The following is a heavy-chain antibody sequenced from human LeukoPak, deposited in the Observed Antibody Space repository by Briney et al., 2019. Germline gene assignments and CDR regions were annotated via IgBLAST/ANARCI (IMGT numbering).Heavy chain of an antibody. Sequence: PSETLSLTCTVSGVSISSYYWSWIRQPPGKGLEWIGYVYSTGSTNYNPSLKSRVTISIDLSKNQFSLKLRSVTAADTAVYYCARHRRVSSSWYLDYWGQGTLITVSP. CDR2: VYSTGST. CDR1: GVSISSYY. J-gene: IGHJ4*02. D-gene: IGHD6-13*01. CDR3: ARHRRVSSSWYLDY. V-gene: IGHV4-59*08.